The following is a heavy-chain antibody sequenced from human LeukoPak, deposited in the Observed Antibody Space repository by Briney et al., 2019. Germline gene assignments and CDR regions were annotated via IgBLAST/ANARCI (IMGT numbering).Heavy chain of an antibody. Sequence: SETLSLTCTVSGDSMNNYYWSWIRQPPGKGLEWIGNIYYSGSTNYNPSLKSRVTMSIDTSKNQFSLKLNSVTAADTALYYCARHTSPGYSNTWYDYWGQGMLVGVST. CDR2: IYYSGST. CDR3: ARHTSPGYSNTWYDY. D-gene: IGHD6-13*01. J-gene: IGHJ4*02. V-gene: IGHV4-59*08. CDR1: GDSMNNYY.